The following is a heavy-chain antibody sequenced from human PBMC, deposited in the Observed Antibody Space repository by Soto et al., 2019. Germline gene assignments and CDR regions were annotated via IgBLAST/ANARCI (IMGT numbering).Heavy chain of an antibody. V-gene: IGHV3-23*01. CDR3: AKDLTEEMARIFDS. CDR1: VFTCRDYA. D-gene: IGHD5-12*01. Sequence: GPLRLSGAASVFTCRDYAMSWVRQAPGKGLEWVSGISGSAGTTYYADSVKGRFTISRDNSKNTLYLQVNSLRAGDTAIYYCAKDLTEEMARIFDSWGQGTLVTV. CDR2: ISGSAGTT. J-gene: IGHJ4*02.